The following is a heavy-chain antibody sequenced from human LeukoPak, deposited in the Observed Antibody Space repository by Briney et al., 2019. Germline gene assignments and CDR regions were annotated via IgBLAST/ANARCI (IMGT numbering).Heavy chain of an antibody. D-gene: IGHD3-10*01. Sequence: GGSLRLSCAASGFTFSSYAMSWVRHAPGAGLEWVSGISGSGGSTYYGESVKGRFTISRDNSKNTLYLQVNSLRAEDTAVYYCAKAGRPVSKYYFDYWGQGTLVTVSS. J-gene: IGHJ4*02. CDR3: AKAGRPVSKYYFDY. CDR1: GFTFSSYA. CDR2: ISGSGGST. V-gene: IGHV3-23*01.